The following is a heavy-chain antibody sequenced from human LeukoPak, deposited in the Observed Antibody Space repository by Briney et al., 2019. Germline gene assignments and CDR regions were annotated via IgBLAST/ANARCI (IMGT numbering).Heavy chain of an antibody. Sequence: ASVKVSCKASGGTFSSYAISWVRQAPGQGLEWMGGIIPIFGTANYAQKFQGRVTITTDESTSTAYMELSSLRSEDTAVYYCARDRRGSGYFDYWGQGTLVTVSS. D-gene: IGHD2-15*01. J-gene: IGHJ4*02. CDR3: ARDRRGSGYFDY. CDR1: GGTFSSYA. V-gene: IGHV1-69*05. CDR2: IIPIFGTA.